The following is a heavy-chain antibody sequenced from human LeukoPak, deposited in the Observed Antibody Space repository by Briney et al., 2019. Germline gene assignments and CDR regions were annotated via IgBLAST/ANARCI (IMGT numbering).Heavy chain of an antibody. CDR3: ARDQGDSNYYYYYYYMDV. CDR1: GGSISSSSYY. V-gene: IGHV4-39*07. D-gene: IGHD4-11*01. J-gene: IGHJ6*03. CDR2: IYYSGST. Sequence: SETLSLTCTVSGGSISSSSYYWGWIRQPPGKGLEWIGSIYYSGSTYYNPSLKSRVTISVDTSKNQFSLKLSSVTAADTAVYYCARDQGDSNYYYYYYYMDVWGKGTTVTVSS.